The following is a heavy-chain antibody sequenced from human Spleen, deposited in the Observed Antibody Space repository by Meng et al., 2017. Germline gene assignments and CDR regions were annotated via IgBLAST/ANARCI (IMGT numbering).Heavy chain of an antibody. Sequence: HITLKESGPTLVKPTQTLTLTCTFSGFSLTTTRVAVGWIRQPPGKALEWLALIYWDDDKRYSPSLKTRLTITKDTSKNQVVLTMTNMDPVDTATYYCVHSEVTTYYFDYWGQGSLVTVSS. CDR3: VHSEVTTYYFDY. D-gene: IGHD4-17*01. V-gene: IGHV2-5*02. CDR2: IYWDDDK. J-gene: IGHJ4*02. CDR1: GFSLTTTRVA.